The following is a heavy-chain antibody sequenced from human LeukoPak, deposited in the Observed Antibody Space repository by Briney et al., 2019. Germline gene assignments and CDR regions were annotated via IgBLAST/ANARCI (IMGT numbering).Heavy chain of an antibody. CDR2: ISYDGSNK. CDR3: AKDLEDSYGVWAYYYGSGSKNYYYYYGMDV. V-gene: IGHV3-30*18. J-gene: IGHJ6*02. Sequence: GGSLRLSCAASGFTFSSYGMHWVRQAPGKGLEWVAVISYDGSNKYYADSVKGRFTTSRDNSKNTLYLQMNSLRAEDTAVYYCAKDLEDSYGVWAYYYGSGSKNYYYYYGMDVWGQGTTVTVSS. CDR1: GFTFSSYG. D-gene: IGHD3-10*01.